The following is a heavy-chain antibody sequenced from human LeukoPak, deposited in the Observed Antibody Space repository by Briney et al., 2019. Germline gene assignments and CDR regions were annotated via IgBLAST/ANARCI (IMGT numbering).Heavy chain of an antibody. D-gene: IGHD3-22*01. V-gene: IGHV4-34*01. Sequence: TSETLSLTCAVYGGSFSGYYWSWIRQPPGKGLEWIGEINHSGSTNYNPSLKSRVTISVDTSKNQFSLKLSSVTAADTAVYYCARAGWGPTQYYYDNSGYLVRGNWFDPWGQGTLVTVSS. J-gene: IGHJ5*02. CDR3: ARAGWGPTQYYYDNSGYLVRGNWFDP. CDR1: GGSFSGYY. CDR2: INHSGST.